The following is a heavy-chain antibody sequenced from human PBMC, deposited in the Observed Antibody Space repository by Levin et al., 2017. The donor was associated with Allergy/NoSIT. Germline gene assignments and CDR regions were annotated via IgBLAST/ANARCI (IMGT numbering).Heavy chain of an antibody. Sequence: GGSLRLSCAASGFTFSSYAMHWVRQAPGKGLEWVAVISYDGSNKYYADSVKGRFTISRDNSKNTLYLQMNSLRAEDTAVYYCARETPDWFAWGQGTLVTDSS. V-gene: IGHV3-30-3*01. CDR3: ARETPDWFA. J-gene: IGHJ5*02. CDR1: GFTFSSYA. D-gene: IGHD3/OR15-3a*01. CDR2: ISYDGSNK.